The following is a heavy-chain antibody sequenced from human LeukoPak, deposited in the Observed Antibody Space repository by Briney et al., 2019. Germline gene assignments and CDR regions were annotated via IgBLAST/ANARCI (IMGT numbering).Heavy chain of an antibody. CDR1: GGSLSSYF. J-gene: IGHJ4*02. V-gene: IGHV4-59*01. CDR2: VYYSGSN. D-gene: IGHD6-13*01. CDR3: ARQPSSWFTSFDS. Sequence: PSETQSLTCAVSGGSLSSYFWSWIPHPPGKGLEWIASVYYSGSNNYHPSLKSRVTISVDTSKNQFSLKLSSVTAADTAVYYCARQPSSWFTSFDSWGQGTLVTVSS.